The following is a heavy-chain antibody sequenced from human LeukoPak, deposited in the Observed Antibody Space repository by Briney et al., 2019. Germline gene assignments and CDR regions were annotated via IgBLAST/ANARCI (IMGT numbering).Heavy chain of an antibody. D-gene: IGHD3-22*01. CDR1: AGSISSSSYY. Sequence: PLETLSLTCTVSAGSISSSSYYWAWIRQPPGKGLEWVESKYYSWSNNYNRALKSRVTISADTSKNQFFLKVSSVTDADTAVYYCARHASDSSGFYNYYGMVVWGQGSTVTVSS. CDR2: KYYSWSN. V-gene: IGHV4-39*01. CDR3: ARHASDSSGFYNYYGMVV. J-gene: IGHJ6*02.